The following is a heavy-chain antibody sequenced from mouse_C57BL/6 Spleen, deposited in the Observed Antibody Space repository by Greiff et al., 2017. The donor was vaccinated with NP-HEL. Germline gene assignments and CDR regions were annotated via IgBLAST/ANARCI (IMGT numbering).Heavy chain of an antibody. J-gene: IGHJ3*01. CDR3: ARGGTVVPIAY. D-gene: IGHD1-1*01. CDR2: IDPSDSYT. V-gene: IGHV1-69*01. Sequence: QVQLKESGAELVMPGASVKLSCKASGYTFTSYWMHWVKQRPGQGLEWIGEIDPSDSYTNYNQKFKGKSTLTVDKSSSTAYMQLSSLTSEDSAVYYCARGGTVVPIAYWGQGTLVTVSA. CDR1: GYTFTSYW.